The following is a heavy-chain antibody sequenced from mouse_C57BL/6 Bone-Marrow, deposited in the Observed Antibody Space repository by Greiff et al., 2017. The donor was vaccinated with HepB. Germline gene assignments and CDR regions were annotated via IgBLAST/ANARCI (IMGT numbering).Heavy chain of an antibody. CDR1: GFTFSDYG. V-gene: IGHV5-17*01. CDR2: ISSGSSTI. CDR3: ARQVITTVVPYYFDY. J-gene: IGHJ2*01. D-gene: IGHD1-1*01. Sequence: EVNLVESGGGLVKPGGSLKLSCAASGFTFSDYGMHWVRQAPEKGLEWVAYISSGSSTIYYADTVKGRFTISRDNAKNTLFLQMTSLRSEDTAMYYCARQVITTVVPYYFDYWGQGTTLTVSS.